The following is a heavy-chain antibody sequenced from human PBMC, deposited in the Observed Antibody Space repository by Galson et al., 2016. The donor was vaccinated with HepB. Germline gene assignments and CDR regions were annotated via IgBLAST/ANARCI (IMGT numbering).Heavy chain of an antibody. V-gene: IGHV1-46*01. CDR1: GSTFTSYY. CDR3: ARGTGTGGYFDY. CDR2: INPRGRST. J-gene: IGHJ4*02. D-gene: IGHD3-10*01. Sequence: SVKVSCKASGSTFTSYYMHWVRQAPGQGLEWMGIINPRGRSTSYAHKFQGRFTVTRDTSTTTVYMELSSLRSEDTAGYYCARGTGTGGYFDYWGQGTLVTVSS.